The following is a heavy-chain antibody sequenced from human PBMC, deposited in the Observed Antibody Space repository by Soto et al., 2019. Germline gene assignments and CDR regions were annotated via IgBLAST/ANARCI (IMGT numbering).Heavy chain of an antibody. V-gene: IGHV4-34*01. D-gene: IGHD3-22*01. J-gene: IGHJ5*02. CDR1: GESFSGYY. CDR3: ARREGSYDSSGYGWFDP. CDR2: INHSGST. Sequence: SETLSLTCAVYGESFSGYYWSWIRQPPGKGLEWIGEINHSGSTNYNPSLKSRVTISVDTSKNQFSLKLSSVTAADTAVYYCARREGSYDSSGYGWFDPWGQGTLVTVSS.